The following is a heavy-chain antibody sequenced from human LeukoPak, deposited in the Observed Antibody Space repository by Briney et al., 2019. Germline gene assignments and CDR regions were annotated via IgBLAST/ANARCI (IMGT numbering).Heavy chain of an antibody. D-gene: IGHD2-2*01. CDR1: GGSFSGYY. Sequence: SETLSLTCAVYGGSFSGYYWSWIRQPPGKGLEWMGEINHSGSTNYNPSLKSRGTISVDTSKNQFSLKLISVTAADTAVYYCARGPTVVPAAHYGRDVWGQGTTVTVSS. CDR3: ARGPTVVPAAHYGRDV. V-gene: IGHV4-34*01. CDR2: INHSGST. J-gene: IGHJ6*02.